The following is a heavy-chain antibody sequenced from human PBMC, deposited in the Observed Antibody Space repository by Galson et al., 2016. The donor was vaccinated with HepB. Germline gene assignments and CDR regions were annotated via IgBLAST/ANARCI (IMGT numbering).Heavy chain of an antibody. Sequence: SLRLSCAASGFTFSSFAMHWVRQAPGKGLEWVAIVSFDGTKKFYVDSVKGRFAILRDNSKNTLYLQMDGLRFEDTAVYYCARLTGFKRYFDWSIDMSFDSWGQGTLVTVSS. CDR2: VSFDGTKK. D-gene: IGHD3-9*01. J-gene: IGHJ4*02. CDR1: GFTFSSFA. CDR3: ARLTGFKRYFDWSIDMSFDS. V-gene: IGHV3-30*09.